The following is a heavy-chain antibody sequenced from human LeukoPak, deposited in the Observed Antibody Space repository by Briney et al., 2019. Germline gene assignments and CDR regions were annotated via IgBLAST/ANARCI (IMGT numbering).Heavy chain of an antibody. Sequence: PGGSLRLSCAASGFTFSSYWMHWVRQAPGKGLVWVSRINSDGSSTSYADSVKGRFTISRDNAKNTLYLQMNSLRAEDTAVYYCARDQGSGMWWRYYYYGMDVWGQGTTVTVSS. CDR3: ARDQGSGMWWRYYYYGMDV. D-gene: IGHD2-21*01. J-gene: IGHJ6*02. CDR1: GFTFSSYW. V-gene: IGHV3-74*01. CDR2: INSDGSST.